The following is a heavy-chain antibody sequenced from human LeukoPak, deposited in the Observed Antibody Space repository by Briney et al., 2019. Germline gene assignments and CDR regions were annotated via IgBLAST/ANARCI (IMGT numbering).Heavy chain of an antibody. CDR1: GFTFSSYD. CDR2: IGTAGDT. J-gene: IGHJ6*02. D-gene: IGHD3-3*01. Sequence: GGSLRLSCAASGFTFSSYDMHWVRQATGKGLEWVSAIGTAGDTYYPGSVKGRITISRENSKKSLYLQMDNVRVEDTAVYYCVRGEEHTNIWSTFGGYGLDVWGQGITATVSS. V-gene: IGHV3-13*01. CDR3: VRGEEHTNIWSTFGGYGLDV.